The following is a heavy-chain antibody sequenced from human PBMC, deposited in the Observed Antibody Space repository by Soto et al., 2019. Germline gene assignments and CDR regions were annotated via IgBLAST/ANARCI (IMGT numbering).Heavy chain of an antibody. CDR1: GGSLNSDSYY. D-gene: IGHD2-15*01. CDR2: IYSSGST. J-gene: IGHJ5*02. Sequence: QVRLQESGPGLVKPSQTLSLTCTVSGGSLNSDSYYWGWIRQPPGKGLEWIGYIYSSGSTYSNPSLKSPFAMSVDTSQNHFSPTLTCVTAADTAVYFCVRGTDCATVDDCHRYFAAWGQGIPVAVSS. CDR3: VRGTDCATVDDCHRYFAA. V-gene: IGHV4-30-4*01.